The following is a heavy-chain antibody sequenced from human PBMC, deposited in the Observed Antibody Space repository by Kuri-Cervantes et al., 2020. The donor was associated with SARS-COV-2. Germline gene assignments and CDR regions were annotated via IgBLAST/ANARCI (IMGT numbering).Heavy chain of an antibody. V-gene: IGHV4-59*12. CDR2: IYYSGST. D-gene: IGHD2-2*01. Sequence: SETLSLTCTVSGGSISSYYWRWIRQPPGKGLEWIGYIYYSGSTNYNPSLKSRVTISVDTSKNQFSLKLSSVTAAGTAVYYCARDRGAYCSSTSCYFGWFDPWGQGTLITVSS. J-gene: IGHJ5*02. CDR3: ARDRGAYCSSTSCYFGWFDP. CDR1: GGSISSYY.